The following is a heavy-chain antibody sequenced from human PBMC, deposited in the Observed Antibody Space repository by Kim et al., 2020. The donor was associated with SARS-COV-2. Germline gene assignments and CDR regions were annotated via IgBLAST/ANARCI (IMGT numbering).Heavy chain of an antibody. CDR2: INHSGST. CDR3: ARDLMGYCSSTSCYEVFDY. J-gene: IGHJ4*02. Sequence: SETLSLTCAVYGGSFSGYYWSWIRQPPGKGLEWIGEINHSGSTNYNPSLKSRVTISVDTSKNQFSLKLSSVTAADTAVYYCARDLMGYCSSTSCYEVFDYWGQGTLVTVSS. D-gene: IGHD2-2*01. V-gene: IGHV4-34*01. CDR1: GGSFSGYY.